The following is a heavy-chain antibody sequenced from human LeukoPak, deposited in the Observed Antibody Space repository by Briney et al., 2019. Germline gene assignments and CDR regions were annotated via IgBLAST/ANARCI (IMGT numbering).Heavy chain of an antibody. CDR1: GFTFSSYA. D-gene: IGHD2-2*01. V-gene: IGHV3-64*01. CDR2: ISGNGVST. J-gene: IGHJ4*02. Sequence: GGSLRLSCAASGFTFSSYAMYWVRRTPGKGLEYVSVISGNGVSTHYATSVKGRFTIYRDNSKNMLYLQMGSLRAEDMAVYYCTRDASDIVAVPAAVGPFDLWGQGTLVTVSS. CDR3: TRDASDIVAVPAAVGPFDL.